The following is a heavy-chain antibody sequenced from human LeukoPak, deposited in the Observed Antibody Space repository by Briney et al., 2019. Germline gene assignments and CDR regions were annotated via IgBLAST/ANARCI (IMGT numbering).Heavy chain of an antibody. V-gene: IGHV3-30*18. Sequence: GGSLRLSCVASGFIFSSYGMHWVRQAPGKGLEWVADISYDGSNYYHADSVRGRFTISRGNSKNTLYLQMNSLRAEDSAVYYCAKDQFKPSAITMLRGVRGYYYFMDVWGKGTTVTISS. CDR1: GFIFSSYG. D-gene: IGHD3-10*01. CDR3: AKDQFKPSAITMLRGVRGYYYFMDV. CDR2: ISYDGSNY. J-gene: IGHJ6*03.